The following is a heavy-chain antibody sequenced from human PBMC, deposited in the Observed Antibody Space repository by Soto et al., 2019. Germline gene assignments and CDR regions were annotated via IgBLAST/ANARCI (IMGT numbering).Heavy chain of an antibody. CDR1: GFTFDDYA. D-gene: IGHD1-20*01. CDR3: AKAGSHNLGAFDI. V-gene: IGHV3-9*01. Sequence: GGSLRLSCAASGFTFDDYAMHWVRQAPGKGLEWVSGISWNSGSIGYADSVKGRFTISRDNAKNSLYLQMNSLRAEDTALYYCAKAGSHNLGAFDIWGQGTMVTVS. J-gene: IGHJ3*02. CDR2: ISWNSGSI.